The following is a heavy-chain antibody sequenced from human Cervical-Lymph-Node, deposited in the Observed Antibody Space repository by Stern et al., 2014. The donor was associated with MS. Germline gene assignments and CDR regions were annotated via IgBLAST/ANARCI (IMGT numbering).Heavy chain of an antibody. Sequence: EVQLVESGGGVVQPGGSLRLSCAASGIAFSNYAMTWVRHAPGKGLEWVSSINGNGGYMRYADSVKGRFTVSRDNSRNTLYLQMDSLRAEDTALYYCAKDPNGDYVGAFDSWGQGTLVTVSS. J-gene: IGHJ4*02. CDR2: INGNGGYM. V-gene: IGHV3-23*04. D-gene: IGHD4-17*01. CDR1: GIAFSNYA. CDR3: AKDPNGDYVGAFDS.